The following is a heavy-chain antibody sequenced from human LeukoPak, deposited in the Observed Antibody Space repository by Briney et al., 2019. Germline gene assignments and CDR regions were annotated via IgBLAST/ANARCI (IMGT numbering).Heavy chain of an antibody. D-gene: IGHD6-19*01. V-gene: IGHV1-69*01. CDR1: GGTFSSYA. CDR2: IIPIFGTA. J-gene: IGHJ4*02. Sequence: ASVKASCKASGGTFSSYAISWVPLAPGQGLEWMGGIIPIFGTANYAQKLQGRVTITADESTSTAYMELSSLRSEGTAVYYCARDRSSGWYSDYWGQGTLVTVSS. CDR3: ARDRSSGWYSDY.